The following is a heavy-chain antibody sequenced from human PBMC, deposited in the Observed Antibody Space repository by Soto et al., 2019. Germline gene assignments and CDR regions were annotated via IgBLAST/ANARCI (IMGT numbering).Heavy chain of an antibody. D-gene: IGHD6-13*01. J-gene: IGHJ4*02. CDR2: IRISGSSGSSTT. CDR3: ARDGDSSSWTDFHY. Sequence: GGSLRLSCAASGFIFSSYNMNWVRQAPGKGLEWISYIRISGSSGSSTTYYADSVKGRFTISRDNAKNSLYLQMSSLRDEDTAVYYCARDGDSSSWTDFHYWGQGTLVTVSS. CDR1: GFIFSSYN. V-gene: IGHV3-48*02.